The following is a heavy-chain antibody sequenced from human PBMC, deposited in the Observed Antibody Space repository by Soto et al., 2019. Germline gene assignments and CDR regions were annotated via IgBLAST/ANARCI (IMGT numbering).Heavy chain of an antibody. CDR1: GFALSNYW. D-gene: IGHD7-27*01. CDR3: ATETSTWGC. CDR2: IKQDGSEK. V-gene: IGHV3-7*05. Sequence: EVQLVESGGGLVQSGESLRLSCVASGFALSNYWINWVRQAPGKGLEWVANIKQDGSEKNYVDSVKGRFTISRDNARNSLYLQMNSLRAEDTAAYYCATETSTWGCWGQGTLVTVSS. J-gene: IGHJ4*02.